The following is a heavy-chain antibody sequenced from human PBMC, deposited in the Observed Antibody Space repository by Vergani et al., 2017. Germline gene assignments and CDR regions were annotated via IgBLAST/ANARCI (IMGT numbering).Heavy chain of an antibody. CDR2: IYHSGSA. CDR3: AREGAYDSSGYYDY. CDR1: GGSISSSNW. J-gene: IGHJ4*02. Sequence: QVQLQESGPGLVKPSGTLSLTCAVSGGSISSSNWWSWVRQPPGKGLEWIGEIYHSGSANSNPSLKSRVTLSVDKSKNQFSLKLSSVTAADTAVYYCAREGAYDSSGYYDYWGQGTLVTVSA. D-gene: IGHD3-22*01. V-gene: IGHV4-4*02.